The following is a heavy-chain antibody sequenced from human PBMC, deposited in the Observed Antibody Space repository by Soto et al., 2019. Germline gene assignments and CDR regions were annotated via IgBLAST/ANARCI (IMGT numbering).Heavy chain of an antibody. D-gene: IGHD6-19*01. CDR2: LSGSGGNT. Sequence: EVQLLESGGGLVQPGESLRLSCAASGFSFGNYDMSWVRQAPGKGLEWVSGLSGSGGNTRYSDSVKGRFTISRDNSKNTLYLQMNDLRADDTAVYYCAKDSWGGTVSGSSHENWGQGTLVTVSS. V-gene: IGHV3-23*01. CDR1: GFSFGNYD. J-gene: IGHJ1*01. CDR3: AKDSWGGTVSGSSHEN.